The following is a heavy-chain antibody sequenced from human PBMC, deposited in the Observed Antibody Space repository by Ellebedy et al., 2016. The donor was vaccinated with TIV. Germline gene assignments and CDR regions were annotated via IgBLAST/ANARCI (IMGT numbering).Heavy chain of an antibody. V-gene: IGHV3-9*01. CDR1: GFKFGDYY. J-gene: IGHJ4*02. D-gene: IGHD3-10*01. Sequence: PGGFLRLSCAASGFKFGDYYMYWVRQAPGKGLEWVSGISKNSGSVGYADPVKGRFTISRDNAKNSLYLQMNSLRGEDTALYYCARSYYGSGSPDYWGQGTLVTVSS. CDR3: ARSYYGSGSPDY. CDR2: ISKNSGSV.